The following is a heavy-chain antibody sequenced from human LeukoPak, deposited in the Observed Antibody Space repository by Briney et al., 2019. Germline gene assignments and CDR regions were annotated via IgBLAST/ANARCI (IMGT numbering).Heavy chain of an antibody. CDR2: IYWDDDK. D-gene: IGHD2-15*01. J-gene: IGHJ4*02. Sequence: SGPTLANPIQTLSLTCTFSGFSLGTSEVGGGWIRQPPGKALEWLALIYWDDDKRYSPSLKSRLTITRNTSDNHVFLTMTNVGPVDTATYYCAHRKGYCSGGNCYPHFDYWGQGTLVTVSS. V-gene: IGHV2-5*02. CDR1: GFSLGTSEVG. CDR3: AHRKGYCSGGNCYPHFDY.